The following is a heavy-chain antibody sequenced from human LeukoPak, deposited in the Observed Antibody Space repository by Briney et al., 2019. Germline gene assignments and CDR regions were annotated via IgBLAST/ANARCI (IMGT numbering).Heavy chain of an antibody. CDR3: ARSGVWDDAFDI. J-gene: IGHJ3*02. Sequence: GGSLRLSCAASGFTVSSDYMSWVRQAPGRGLEWVSVIYSGDSTYYADSVRGRFAISRDNSKNTLYLQMNSLRAEDTAVYYCARSGVWDDAFDIWGRGTMVTVSS. CDR1: GFTVSSDY. CDR2: IYSGDST. V-gene: IGHV3-53*01. D-gene: IGHD3-10*01.